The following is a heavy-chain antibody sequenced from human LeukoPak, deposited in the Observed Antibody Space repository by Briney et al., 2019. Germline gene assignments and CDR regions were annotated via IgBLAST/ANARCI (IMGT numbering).Heavy chain of an antibody. V-gene: IGHV3-21*04. J-gene: IGHJ5*02. CDR3: AKLRSSRITAATHP. CDR1: GFTFSSYS. CDR2: ISSSSSYI. Sequence: GGSLRLTCAASGFTFSSYSMNWVRQAPGKGLEWVSSISSSSSYIYYADSVKGRFTISRDNSKNTLYLQMNSLRADDMAVYYCAKLRSSRITAATHPWGQGTLVTVSS. D-gene: IGHD2/OR15-2a*01.